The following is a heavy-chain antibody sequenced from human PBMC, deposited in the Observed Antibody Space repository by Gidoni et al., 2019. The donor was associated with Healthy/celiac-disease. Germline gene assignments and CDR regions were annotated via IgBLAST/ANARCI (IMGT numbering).Heavy chain of an antibody. CDR3: AKDIHRNPRMFDY. J-gene: IGHJ4*02. CDR1: GFTFDAYA. V-gene: IGHV3-9*01. Sequence: EVQLVESGGGLVQPGRSLRLSCAASGFTFDAYAMHWVRPAPGKGLEWVSGISWNSGSIGYADSVKGRFTISRDNAKNSLYLQMNSLRAEDTALYYCAKDIHRNPRMFDYWGQGTLVTVSS. CDR2: ISWNSGSI.